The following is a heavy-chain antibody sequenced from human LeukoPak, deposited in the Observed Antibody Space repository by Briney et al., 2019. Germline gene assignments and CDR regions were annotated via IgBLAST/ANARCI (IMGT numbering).Heavy chain of an antibody. V-gene: IGHV3-74*01. CDR1: GFTFSNYW. Sequence: PGGSLRLSCAASGFTFSNYWMHWVRQAPGKGLVWVSRINSDGSSTRYADSVKGRFTISRDNAKNTLYLQMNSLRAEDTAVYYCVRSGSYSALDYWGQGTLVTVSS. CDR2: INSDGSST. D-gene: IGHD1-26*01. CDR3: VRSGSYSALDY. J-gene: IGHJ4*02.